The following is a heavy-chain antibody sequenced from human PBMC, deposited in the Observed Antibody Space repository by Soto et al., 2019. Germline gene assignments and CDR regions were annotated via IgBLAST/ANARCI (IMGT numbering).Heavy chain of an antibody. V-gene: IGHV1-46*01. J-gene: IGHJ5*02. CDR1: GYTFTSYY. Sequence: ASVKVSCKASGYTFTSYYMPWVRQAPGQGLEWMGIINPSGGSTSYAQKFQGRVTMTRDTSTSTVYMELSSLRSEDTAVYYCGRDTVGANWFDPWGQGTLVTVS. CDR3: GRDTVGANWFDP. CDR2: INPSGGST. D-gene: IGHD1-26*01.